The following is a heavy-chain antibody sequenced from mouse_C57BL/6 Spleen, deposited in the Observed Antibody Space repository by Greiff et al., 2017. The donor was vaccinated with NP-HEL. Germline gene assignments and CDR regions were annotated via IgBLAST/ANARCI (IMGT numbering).Heavy chain of an antibody. Sequence: QVQLQQPGAELVKPGASVKLSCKASGYTFTSYWMQWVKQRPGQGLEWIGEIDPSDSYTNYNQKFKGKATLTVDPSSSTAYMQLSSLTSEDSAVYYCARDYYGNYAGMDYWGQGTSATVSS. CDR3: ARDYYGNYAGMDY. CDR1: GYTFTSYW. D-gene: IGHD2-1*01. J-gene: IGHJ4*01. V-gene: IGHV1-50*01. CDR2: IDPSDSYT.